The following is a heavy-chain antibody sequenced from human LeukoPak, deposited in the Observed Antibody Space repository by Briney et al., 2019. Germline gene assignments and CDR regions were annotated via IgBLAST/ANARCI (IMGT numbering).Heavy chain of an antibody. CDR3: ARGAVTTFYYYYYMDV. J-gene: IGHJ6*03. V-gene: IGHV1-8*03. Sequence: ASVKVSCKASGYTFTSYDINWVRQATGQGLEWMGWMNPNSGNTGYAQKLQGRVTITRNTSISTAYMELSSLRPEDTAVYYCARGAVTTFYYYYYMDVWGQGTMVTVSS. CDR1: GYTFTSYD. CDR2: MNPNSGNT. D-gene: IGHD4-17*01.